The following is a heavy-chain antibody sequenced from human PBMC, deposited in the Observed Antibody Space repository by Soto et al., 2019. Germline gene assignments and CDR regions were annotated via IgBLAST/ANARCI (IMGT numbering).Heavy chain of an antibody. V-gene: IGHV4-4*07. D-gene: IGHD3-3*01. CDR3: AGESAIFGVVITHYFDY. J-gene: IGHJ4*02. CDR2: IYTSGST. CDR1: GGSISSYY. Sequence: PSETLSLTCTVSGGSISSYYWSWIRQPAGKGLEWIGRIYTSGSTNYNPSLKSRVTMSVDTSKNQFSLKLSSVTAADTAVYYCAGESAIFGVVITHYFDYWGQGTLVTVSS.